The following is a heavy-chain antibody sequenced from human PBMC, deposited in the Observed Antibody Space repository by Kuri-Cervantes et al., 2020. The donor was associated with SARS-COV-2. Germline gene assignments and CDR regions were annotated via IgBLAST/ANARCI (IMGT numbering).Heavy chain of an antibody. Sequence: GGSLRLSCAASGFTFGGYVMSWVRRAPGKGLEWVSAISGSGGSTYYADSVKGRFTISRENAKNSLYLQMNSLRAEDTAVYYCAGYCSGSSCYNYFFFGMDVWGQGTAVTVSS. CDR1: GFTFGGYV. CDR3: AGYCSGSSCYNYFFFGMDV. J-gene: IGHJ6*02. V-gene: IGHV3-23*01. D-gene: IGHD2-2*01. CDR2: ISGSGGST.